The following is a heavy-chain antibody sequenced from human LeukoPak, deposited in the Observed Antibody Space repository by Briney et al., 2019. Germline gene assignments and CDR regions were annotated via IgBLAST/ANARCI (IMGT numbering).Heavy chain of an antibody. CDR2: IYYSGST. CDR3: AMTDDSSGYDFDY. J-gene: IGHJ4*02. D-gene: IGHD3-22*01. CDR1: GGSISSGGYY. Sequence: PSQTLSLTCTVSGGSISSGGYYWSSIRQHPGKGLEWIGYIYYSGSTYYNPSLKSRVTISVDTSKNQFSLKLSSVTAADTAVYYCAMTDDSSGYDFDYWGQGTLVTVSS. V-gene: IGHV4-31*03.